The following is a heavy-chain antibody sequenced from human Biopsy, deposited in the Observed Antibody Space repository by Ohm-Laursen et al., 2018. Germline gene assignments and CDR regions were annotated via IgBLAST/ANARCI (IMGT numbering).Heavy chain of an antibody. Sequence: SLRLSCAASGFSFSTYWMTWVRQAPGKGLEWVANIQKDGNGKYYVDSVKGRFTISRDNDKNSLFLQMTNLRAEDTAVYYCARGSHYYDGSGFYSFDNWGQGTLVTVSS. CDR2: IQKDGNGK. CDR3: ARGSHYYDGSGFYSFDN. V-gene: IGHV3-7*04. CDR1: GFSFSTYW. J-gene: IGHJ4*02. D-gene: IGHD3-22*01.